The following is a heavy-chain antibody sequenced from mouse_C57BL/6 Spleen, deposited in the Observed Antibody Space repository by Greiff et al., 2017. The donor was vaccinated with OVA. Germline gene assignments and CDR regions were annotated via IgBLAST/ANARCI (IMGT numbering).Heavy chain of an antibody. CDR2: IYPGSGST. J-gene: IGHJ2*01. D-gene: IGHD1-1*01. Sequence: QVHVKQPGAELVKPGASVKMSCKASGYTFTSYWITWVKQRPGQGLEWIGDIYPGSGSTNYNEKFKSKATLTVDTSSSTAYMQLSSLTSEDSAVYYCARSDYYGSKYYFDYWGQGTTLTVSS. V-gene: IGHV1-55*01. CDR3: ARSDYYGSKYYFDY. CDR1: GYTFTSYW.